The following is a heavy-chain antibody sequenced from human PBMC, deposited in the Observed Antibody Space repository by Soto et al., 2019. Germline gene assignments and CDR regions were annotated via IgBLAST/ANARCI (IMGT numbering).Heavy chain of an antibody. Sequence: ASVKVSCKASGYTFTSYGISWVRQAPGQGLEWMGWISAYNGNTNYAQKLQGRVTMTTDTSTSTAYRELRSLRSDDTAVYYCARDVFPLPSAYNDYGDYFDYWGQGTLVTVSS. CDR1: GYTFTSYG. CDR2: ISAYNGNT. V-gene: IGHV1-18*01. CDR3: ARDVFPLPSAYNDYGDYFDY. J-gene: IGHJ4*02. D-gene: IGHD4-17*01.